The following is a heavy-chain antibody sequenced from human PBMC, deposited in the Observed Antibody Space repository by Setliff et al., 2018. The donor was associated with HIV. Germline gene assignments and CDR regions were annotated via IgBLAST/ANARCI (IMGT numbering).Heavy chain of an antibody. J-gene: IGHJ4*02. CDR3: TKPTTVVTSYYFDS. CDR2: ISYHEKDT. Sequence: PGGSLRLSCGASGFTFSNYGMHWVRRAPGKGLEWVASISYHEKDTFYADSVKGRFTISRDNSKNMLYLQMNSLRTEDTGVYYCTKPTTVVTSYYFDSWGQGTQVTVSS. V-gene: IGHV3-30*18. CDR1: GFTFSNYG. D-gene: IGHD4-17*01.